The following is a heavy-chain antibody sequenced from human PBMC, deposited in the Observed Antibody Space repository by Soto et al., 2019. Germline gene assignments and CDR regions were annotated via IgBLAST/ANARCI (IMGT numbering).Heavy chain of an antibody. D-gene: IGHD6-19*01. CDR1: GFTFITSF. CDR2: INQDGGGT. J-gene: IGHJ4*02. Sequence: GGSLRLSCVASGFTFITSFMGWVRQAPGRGLEWVANINQDGGGTYYVDSVEGRFTISRDNAKDSLYLQMDSLRGEDTAVYYCARYFRGSGRYFFDYWGQGTLVTVSS. CDR3: ARYFRGSGRYFFDY. V-gene: IGHV3-7*03.